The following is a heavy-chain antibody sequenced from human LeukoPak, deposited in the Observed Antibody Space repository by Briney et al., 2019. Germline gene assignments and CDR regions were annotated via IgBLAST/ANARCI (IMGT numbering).Heavy chain of an antibody. CDR2: ISSSSSYI. CDR1: GITFSSYA. CDR3: ASYDSSDYYYYMDV. J-gene: IGHJ6*03. D-gene: IGHD3-22*01. Sequence: GGSLRLSCAASGITFSSYAMHWVRQAPGKGLEWVSSISSSSSYIYYADSVKGRFTISRDNAKNSLYLQMNSLRAEDTAVYYCASYDSSDYYYYMDVWGKGTTVTVSS. V-gene: IGHV3-21*01.